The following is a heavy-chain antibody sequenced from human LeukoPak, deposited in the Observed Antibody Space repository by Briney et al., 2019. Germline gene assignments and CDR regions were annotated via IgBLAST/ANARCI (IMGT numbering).Heavy chain of an antibody. D-gene: IGHD4-17*01. Sequence: GESLKISCAASGFTFSSYAMSWVRQAPGKGLEWVSAISGSGGSTYYADSVKGRFTISRDNSKNTLYLQMNSLRAEDTAVYYCAKTDYGDYRGAFDIWGQGTMVTVSS. V-gene: IGHV3-23*01. CDR3: AKTDYGDYRGAFDI. J-gene: IGHJ3*02. CDR1: GFTFSSYA. CDR2: ISGSGGST.